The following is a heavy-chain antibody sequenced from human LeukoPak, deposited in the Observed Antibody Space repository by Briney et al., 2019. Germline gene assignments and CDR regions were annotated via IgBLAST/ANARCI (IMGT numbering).Heavy chain of an antibody. D-gene: IGHD3-3*01. CDR2: IKQDGSEK. CDR1: GFTFSSYW. CDR3: ARDLGITIFGVVINYFDY. Sequence: GGSLRLSCAASGFTFSSYWMSWVRQAPGKGLEWVANIKQDGSEKYYVDSVKGRFTISRDNAKNSLYLQMNSLRAEDTAVYYCARDLGITIFGVVINYFDYWGQGTLVTVSS. V-gene: IGHV3-7*01. J-gene: IGHJ4*02.